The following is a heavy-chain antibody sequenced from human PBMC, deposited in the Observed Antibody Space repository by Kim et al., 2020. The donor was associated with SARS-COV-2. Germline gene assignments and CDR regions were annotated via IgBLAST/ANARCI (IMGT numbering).Heavy chain of an antibody. D-gene: IGHD2-8*02. J-gene: IGHJ3*01. CDR1: GGSFNSYC. CDR3: VRGLQARVRGTLVRRPFSTHAFDL. V-gene: IGHV4-34*01. Sequence: SETLSLTCAVYGGSFNSYCWGWIRHSPEKGLEWIADTNHNGNTNYNPSLKSRVTISVDTSKSQFSLKLNSLTAADTSVYYCVRGLQARVRGTLVRRPFSTHAFDLWGQGTKVTVSS. CDR2: TNHNGNT.